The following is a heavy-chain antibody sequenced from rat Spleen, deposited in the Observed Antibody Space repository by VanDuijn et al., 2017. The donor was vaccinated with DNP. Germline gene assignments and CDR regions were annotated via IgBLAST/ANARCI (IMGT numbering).Heavy chain of an antibody. CDR3: TTGGSYIYPFTY. Sequence: QVQLKESGPGLVQPSETLSLTCTVSGFSLTSYSISWVRQPPGKGLEWMGVIGSNGNTDYNSAIKSRLSISRDTSKSQVFLKMDSLQTEDTAIYFCTTGGSYIYPFTYWGQGTLVTVSS. D-gene: IGHD1-2*01. CDR1: GFSLTSYS. V-gene: IGHV2-1*01. J-gene: IGHJ3*01. CDR2: IGSNGNT.